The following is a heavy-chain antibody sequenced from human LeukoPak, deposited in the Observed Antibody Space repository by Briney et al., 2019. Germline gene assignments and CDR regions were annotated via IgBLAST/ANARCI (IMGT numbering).Heavy chain of an antibody. J-gene: IGHJ4*02. V-gene: IGHV4-59*01. CDR1: GGSISSYY. CDR3: ARGLYSSSWYGVDY. Sequence: PSGTLSLTCTVSGGSISSYYWSWIRQPPGKGLEWIGYIYYSGSTNYNPSLKSRVTISVDTSKNQFSLKLSSVTAADTAVYYCARGLYSSSWYGVDYWGQETLVTVSS. D-gene: IGHD6-13*01. CDR2: IYYSGST.